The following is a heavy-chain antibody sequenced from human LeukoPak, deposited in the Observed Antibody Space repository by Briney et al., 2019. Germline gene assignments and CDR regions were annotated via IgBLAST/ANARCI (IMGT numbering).Heavy chain of an antibody. J-gene: IGHJ4*02. V-gene: IGHV3-23*01. CDR1: GFTFSSYA. Sequence: GGSLRLSCAASGFTFSSYAMSWVRQAPGKGLEWVSAISGSGGSTYYADSVKGRFTISRDNSKNTLYLQMNSLRAEDTAVYYCAKDRPVRRTVVTSIGLFDYWGQGTLVTVSS. D-gene: IGHD4-23*01. CDR3: AKDRPVRRTVVTSIGLFDY. CDR2: ISGSGGST.